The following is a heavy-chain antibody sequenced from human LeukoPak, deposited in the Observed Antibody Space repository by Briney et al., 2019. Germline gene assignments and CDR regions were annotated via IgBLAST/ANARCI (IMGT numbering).Heavy chain of an antibody. Sequence: ASVKVSCKVSGYTLTELSMHWVRQAPGKGLEWMGGFDPEDGETIYAQKFQGRVTMTEDTSTDTAYMELSSLRSEVTAVYYCATVGAGIVGATKLFDPWGQGTLVTVSS. D-gene: IGHD1-26*01. CDR1: GYTLTELS. V-gene: IGHV1-24*01. CDR3: ATVGAGIVGATKLFDP. CDR2: FDPEDGET. J-gene: IGHJ5*02.